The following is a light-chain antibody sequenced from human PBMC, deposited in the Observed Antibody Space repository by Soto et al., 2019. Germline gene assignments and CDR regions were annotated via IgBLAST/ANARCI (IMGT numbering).Light chain of an antibody. V-gene: IGLV1-40*01. Sequence: QSVRTQPPSVSRAPGRRVTISCTGTSSNIGAGYDVQWYQVLPGAPPKLLIYGSSNRPSGVPDRFSGSKSGTSASLGITGSQAEDEAKYYCQSYDSSLDGVVFGGGTKLTVL. CDR2: GSS. CDR3: QSYDSSLDGVV. CDR1: SSNIGAGYD. J-gene: IGLJ2*01.